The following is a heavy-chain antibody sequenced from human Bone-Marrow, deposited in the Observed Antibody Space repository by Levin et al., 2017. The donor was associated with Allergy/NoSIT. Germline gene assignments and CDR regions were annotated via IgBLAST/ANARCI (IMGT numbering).Heavy chain of an antibody. Sequence: ASVKVSCKVSGYTFTDYDINWVRQAPGQGLEWMGWMNPDSGNTGYEQKFRGRATFTRDTSIGTAYMELRSLTSDDTAVYFCAGAWVQVPGYFYSRGLDVWGQGTTVTVSS. D-gene: IGHD1-26*01. CDR1: GYTFTDYD. V-gene: IGHV1-8*01. CDR2: MNPDSGNT. CDR3: AGAWVQVPGYFYSRGLDV. J-gene: IGHJ6*02.